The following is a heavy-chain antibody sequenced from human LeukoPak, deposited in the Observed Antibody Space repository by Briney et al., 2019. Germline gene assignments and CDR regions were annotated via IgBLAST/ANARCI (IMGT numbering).Heavy chain of an antibody. D-gene: IGHD3-16*02. CDR1: GDSVSSNSAA. J-gene: IGHJ6*03. V-gene: IGHV6-1*01. CDR2: TYYRSKWYN. CDR3: ARDFGVWGSYRYTEDYYMDV. Sequence: SQTLSLTCAISGDSVSSNSAAWNWIRQSPSRGLEWLGRTYYRSKWYNDYAVSVKSRITINPDTSKNQFSLQLNSVTPEDTAVYYCARDFGVWGSYRYTEDYYMDVWGKGTTVTVSS.